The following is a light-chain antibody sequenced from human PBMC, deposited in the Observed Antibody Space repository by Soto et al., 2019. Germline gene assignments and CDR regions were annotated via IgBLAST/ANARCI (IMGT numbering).Light chain of an antibody. Sequence: QSALTQPRSVSGSPGQSVTISCTGTTSDVGGYNYVSWYQQHPGKDPKLMIYDVTKRPSGVPDRFSGSKSGNTASLTISGLKAEDEADYYCCSYAGSYLWVFGGGTKLTVL. CDR3: CSYAGSYLWV. J-gene: IGLJ3*02. CDR1: TSDVGGYNY. V-gene: IGLV2-11*01. CDR2: DVT.